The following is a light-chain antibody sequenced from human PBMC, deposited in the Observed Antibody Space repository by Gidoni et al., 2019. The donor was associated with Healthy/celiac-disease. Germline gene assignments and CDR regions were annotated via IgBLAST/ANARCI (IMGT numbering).Light chain of an antibody. CDR1: QSISSY. Sequence: DSKMAQSPSSLSASVGDRVTITCRASQSISSYLNWYQQKPGQAPKLLIYAASSLQSGVPSRFIRSGSGTDFTLTFSSFQPVDFATYHCQPSYCTPLTLXGXTKVEIK. V-gene: IGKV1-39*01. CDR3: QPSYCTPLT. CDR2: AAS. J-gene: IGKJ4*01.